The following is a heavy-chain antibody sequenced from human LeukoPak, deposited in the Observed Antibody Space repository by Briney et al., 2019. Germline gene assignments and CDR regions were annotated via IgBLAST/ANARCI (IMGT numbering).Heavy chain of an antibody. CDR3: ARHYGSGSYSPNYYFDY. Sequence: AVKVSCMASGGTFSSYAISWVRPAPGQGVGWMGGIIPIFGTANYAQKFQGRVTITADESTSTGYMELSSLRSEDTAVYYCARHYGSGSYSPNYYFDYWGQGTLVTVSS. CDR2: IIPIFGTA. D-gene: IGHD3-10*01. CDR1: GGTFSSYA. J-gene: IGHJ4*02. V-gene: IGHV1-69*13.